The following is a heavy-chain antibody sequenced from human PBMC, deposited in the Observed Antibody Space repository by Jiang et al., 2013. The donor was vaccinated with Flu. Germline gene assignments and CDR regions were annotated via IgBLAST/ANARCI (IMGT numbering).Heavy chain of an antibody. V-gene: IGHV4-30-4*01. J-gene: IGHJ4*02. CDR3: ARQMVRGVIDQDY. D-gene: IGHD3-10*01. Sequence: YSGSTYYNPSLKSRVTISVDTSKNQFSLKLSSVTAADTAVYYCARQMVRGVIDQDYWGQGTLVTVSS. CDR2: YSGST.